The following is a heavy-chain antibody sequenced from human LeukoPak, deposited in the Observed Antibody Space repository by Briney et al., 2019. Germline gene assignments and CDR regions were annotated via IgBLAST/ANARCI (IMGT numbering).Heavy chain of an antibody. CDR2: ISGSGGST. Sequence: GGSLRLSCVASGFTFRSFAMSWVRQAPGKGLEWVSTISGSGGSTNYADSVKGRFTFSRDNSKNTLSLQMNSLRVEDTAVYYCTKDLPDYGDYIEGYWGQGTLVTVSS. D-gene: IGHD4-17*01. J-gene: IGHJ4*02. V-gene: IGHV3-23*01. CDR3: TKDLPDYGDYIEGY. CDR1: GFTFRSFA.